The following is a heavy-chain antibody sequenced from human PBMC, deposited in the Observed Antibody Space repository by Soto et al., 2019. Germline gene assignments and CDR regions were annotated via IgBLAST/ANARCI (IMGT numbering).Heavy chain of an antibody. CDR1: GGSISSGGCY. CDR2: TYYSGST. CDR3: ARVFSDSSSFFDP. J-gene: IGHJ5*02. D-gene: IGHD6-13*01. Sequence: SETLSLTCTVSGGSISSGGCYWSWIRQHPGKGLEWIGYTYYSGSTYYNPSLKSRVTISVDTSKNQFSLKLSSVTAADTAVYYCARVFSDSSSFFDPWGQGTLVTVSS. V-gene: IGHV4-31*03.